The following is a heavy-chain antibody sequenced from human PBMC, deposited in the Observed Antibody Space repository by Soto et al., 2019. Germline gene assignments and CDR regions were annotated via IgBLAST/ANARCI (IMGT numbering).Heavy chain of an antibody. D-gene: IGHD1-26*01. V-gene: IGHV3-30-3*01. J-gene: IGHJ4*02. CDR3: ARDTGATKPLCYFDY. CDR2: ISYDGSNK. Sequence: QVQLVESGGGVVQPGRSLRLSCAASGFTFSSYAMHWVRQAPGKGLEWVAVISYDGSNKYYADSVKGRFTISRDNSKNTLYLQMNSLRAEDTAVYYCARDTGATKPLCYFDYWGQGTLVTVSS. CDR1: GFTFSSYA.